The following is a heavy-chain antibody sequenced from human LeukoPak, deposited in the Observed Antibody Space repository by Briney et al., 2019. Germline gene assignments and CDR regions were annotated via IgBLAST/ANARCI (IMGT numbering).Heavy chain of an antibody. D-gene: IGHD4-23*01. V-gene: IGHV3-21*01. Sequence: PGGSLRLSCAASGFTFSSYSMDWVRQAPGKGLEWVSSISSSSNNIYYADSVKGRFTISRDNGKNSLYLLMNSLRAEDTAAYYCVYGGGYFQHWGQGTLVTVSS. J-gene: IGHJ1*01. CDR3: VYGGGYFQH. CDR2: ISSSSNNI. CDR1: GFTFSSYS.